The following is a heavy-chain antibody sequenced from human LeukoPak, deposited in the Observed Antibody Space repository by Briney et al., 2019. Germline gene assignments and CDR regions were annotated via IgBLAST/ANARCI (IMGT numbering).Heavy chain of an antibody. D-gene: IGHD3-22*01. CDR2: INHSGST. CDR3: ARGVGRHYYDSSGRYYLDY. J-gene: IGHJ4*02. CDR1: GGSFSGYY. Sequence: SETLSLTCAVYGGSFSGYYWSWIRQPPGKGLEWIGEINHSGSTNYNPSLKSRVTISVDTSKNQFSLKLSSVTAADTAVYYCARGVGRHYYDSSGRYYLDYWGQGTLVTVSS. V-gene: IGHV4-34*01.